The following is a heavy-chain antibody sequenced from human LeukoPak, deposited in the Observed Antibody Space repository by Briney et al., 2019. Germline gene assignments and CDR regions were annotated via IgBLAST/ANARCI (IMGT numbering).Heavy chain of an antibody. CDR1: GGSFSGYY. D-gene: IGHD2-2*01. CDR3: ARGALYCSSTSCSNNWFDP. V-gene: IGHV4-34*01. J-gene: IGHJ5*02. Sequence: SETLSLTCAVYGGSFSGYYWSWIRQPPGKGLEWIGEINHSGSTNYNPSLKSRVTISVDTSKNQFSVKLSSVTAADTAVYYCARGALYCSSTSCSNNWFDPWGQGTLVTVSS. CDR2: INHSGST.